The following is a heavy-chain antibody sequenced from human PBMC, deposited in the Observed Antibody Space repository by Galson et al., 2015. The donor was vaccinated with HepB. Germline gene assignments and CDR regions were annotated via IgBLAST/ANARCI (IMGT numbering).Heavy chain of an antibody. CDR3: ATNAARGIFFEF. CDR2: INPLFGTA. J-gene: IGHJ4*02. CDR1: GTMFSGFG. D-gene: IGHD3-10*01. Sequence: SVQVSCKASGTMFSGFGTSWGRQAPGAGLAWVGEINPLFGTANYAQKFQGRVTITADRSTSTAYMELSSLRSEDTAMYYCATNAARGIFFEFWGQGTLVTVSS. V-gene: IGHV1-69*06.